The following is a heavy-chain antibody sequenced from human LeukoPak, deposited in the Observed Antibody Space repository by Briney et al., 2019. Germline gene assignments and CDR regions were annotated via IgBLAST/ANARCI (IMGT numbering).Heavy chain of an antibody. CDR3: ARELGGWSYFDH. J-gene: IGHJ4*02. CDR2: INHSGST. Sequence: PSETLSLTCAVYGGSFSGYYWSWIRQPPGKGLEWIGEINHSGSTNYNPSLKSRVTISVDTSKNRFSLKLSSVTAADTAVYYCARELGGWSYFDHWGQGTLVTVSS. V-gene: IGHV4-34*01. CDR1: GGSFSGYY. D-gene: IGHD6-19*01.